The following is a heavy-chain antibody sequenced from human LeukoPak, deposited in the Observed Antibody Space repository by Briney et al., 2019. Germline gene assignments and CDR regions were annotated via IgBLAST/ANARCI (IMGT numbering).Heavy chain of an antibody. CDR3: AKGPERRGFCSGSACYSDC. J-gene: IGHJ4*02. Sequence: PGGSLRLSCAASGFTFSSYWMSWARQAPGKGLEWVAAISANGGRTYYTESVKGHFTISRDNSKNTLYLQMNSLRADDTAVYYCAKGPERRGFCSGSACYSDCWGQGTLVTVSS. V-gene: IGHV3-23*01. D-gene: IGHD2-8*02. CDR1: GFTFSSYW. CDR2: ISANGGRT.